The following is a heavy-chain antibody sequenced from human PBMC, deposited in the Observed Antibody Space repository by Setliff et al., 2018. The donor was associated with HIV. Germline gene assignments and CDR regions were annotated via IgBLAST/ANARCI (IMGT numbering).Heavy chain of an antibody. V-gene: IGHV3-11*06. J-gene: IGHJ4*02. CDR1: GFSLSDYY. Sequence: GGSLRLSCAVSGFSLSDYYMSWIRQAPGKGLEWVSYISGTSIYTSYAESVNGRFTISRDNVKNSLYLQMISLRAEDTAVYYCARPNYYDSSGSFDYWGQGTLVTVSS. D-gene: IGHD3-22*01. CDR3: ARPNYYDSSGSFDY. CDR2: ISGTSIYT.